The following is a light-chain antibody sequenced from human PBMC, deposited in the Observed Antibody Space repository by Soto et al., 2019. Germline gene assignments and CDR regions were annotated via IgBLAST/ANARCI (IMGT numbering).Light chain of an antibody. CDR3: MQTLQSRT. CDR2: MGS. V-gene: IGKV2-28*01. Sequence: EIVMTQSPLSLPVTPGEPASISCRSSQSLLHSNGYTCLDWYLQKPGQSPQLLIYMGSNRASGVPDRFSGSGSGTDFTLKISRVEAEDVGVYYCMQTLQSRTFGGGTKVDIK. CDR1: QSLLHSNGYTC. J-gene: IGKJ4*01.